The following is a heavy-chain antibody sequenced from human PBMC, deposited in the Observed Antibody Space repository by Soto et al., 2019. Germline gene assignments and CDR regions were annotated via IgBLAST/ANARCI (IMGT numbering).Heavy chain of an antibody. V-gene: IGHV1-18*01. D-gene: IGHD4-4*01. Sequence: ASVKVTCKASGFTFSNYGLNWVRQAPGQGLEWMGWVSANNGHTNYAQNLQGRVSMTTDTSTSTAYMELRGLTFDDTAVYYCARHIESVTAKHFFYYYAMDFWGQGTTVTVSS. CDR1: GFTFSNYG. CDR2: VSANNGHT. CDR3: ARHIESVTAKHFFYYYAMDF. J-gene: IGHJ6*02.